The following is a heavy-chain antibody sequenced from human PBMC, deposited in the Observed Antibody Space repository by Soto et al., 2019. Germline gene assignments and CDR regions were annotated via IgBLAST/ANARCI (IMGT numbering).Heavy chain of an antibody. V-gene: IGHV1-2*02. D-gene: IGHD3-3*01. J-gene: IGHJ3*02. Sequence: QLHLVQSGAVVKKPGASVTVSCSASGYPVTAYYMHWVRQAPGRGLEWMGGINPATGAAKYTQAFQGRVTMTRDTSTGTVFMELSGLPSEDTAVFYCARRGGVGVAGSAAFDMWGQGTLVTVSS. CDR3: ARRGGVGVAGSAAFDM. CDR2: INPATGAA. CDR1: GYPVTAYY.